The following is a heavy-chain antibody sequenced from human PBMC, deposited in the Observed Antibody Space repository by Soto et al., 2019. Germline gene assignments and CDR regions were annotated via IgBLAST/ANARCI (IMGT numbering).Heavy chain of an antibody. CDR3: TRHEAYCGGDCHKFACFDP. J-gene: IGHJ5*02. Sequence: GGSLRLSCAASGFTFSGSAVHWVRQASGKGLEWVGRIRSKVNSYATTYAASVKGRFIITTDDSNNTAYLQMNSLKSDDTAVYYCTRHEAYCGGDCHKFACFDPWSQGSLVTVSS. CDR2: IRSKVNSYAT. CDR1: GFTFSGSA. V-gene: IGHV3-73*01. D-gene: IGHD2-21*02.